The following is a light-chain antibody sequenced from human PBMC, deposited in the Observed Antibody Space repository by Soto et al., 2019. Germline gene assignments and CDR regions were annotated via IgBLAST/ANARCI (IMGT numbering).Light chain of an antibody. CDR1: SSNIGRNT. J-gene: IGLJ1*01. Sequence: QLVLTQPPSASGTPGQRVTISCSGSSSNIGRNTVNWYQQLPGTAPKLLIYSNNQRPSGVPDRFSGSKSGTSASLAISGLQSEDEADYYCAAWDDSLNGLHVFGTGTKVTVL. V-gene: IGLV1-44*01. CDR2: SNN. CDR3: AAWDDSLNGLHV.